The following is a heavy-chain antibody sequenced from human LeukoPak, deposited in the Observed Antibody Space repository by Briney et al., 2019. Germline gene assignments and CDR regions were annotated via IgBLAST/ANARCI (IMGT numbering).Heavy chain of an antibody. CDR2: ISTSGDII. CDR3: ATSSGSSA. CDR1: GFTFSDYY. Sequence: GGSLRLSCAASGFTFSDYYMSWFRQAPGKGLEWVSYISTSGDIIHYTDSVQGRFTISRDDATNSLYLQMNSLRAEDSAVYYCATSSGSSAWGQGTLVTVSS. V-gene: IGHV3-11*01. D-gene: IGHD3-10*01. J-gene: IGHJ5*02.